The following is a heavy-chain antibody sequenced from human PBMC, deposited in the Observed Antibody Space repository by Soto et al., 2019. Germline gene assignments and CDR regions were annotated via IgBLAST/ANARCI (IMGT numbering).Heavy chain of an antibody. CDR1: GFTFSSYA. CDR2: IWYDGSNK. Sequence: PGGSLRLSCAASGFTFSSYAMSWVRQAPGKGLEWVAVIWYDGSNKYYADSVKGRFTISRDNSKNTLYLQMNSLRAEDTAVYYCARDGPYSSSWYGGMDVWGQGTTVTVSS. J-gene: IGHJ6*02. D-gene: IGHD6-13*01. V-gene: IGHV3-33*08. CDR3: ARDGPYSSSWYGGMDV.